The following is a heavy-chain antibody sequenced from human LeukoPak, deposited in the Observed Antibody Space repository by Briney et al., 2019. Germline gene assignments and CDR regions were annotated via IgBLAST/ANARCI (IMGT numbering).Heavy chain of an antibody. D-gene: IGHD4-17*01. V-gene: IGHV3-33*01. J-gene: IGHJ6*02. Sequence: GGSLRLSCAASGFTFSSYGMHWVRQAPGKGLEWVAVIWYDGSNKYYADSVKGRFTISRDNSKNTLYLQMNSLRAEDTAVYYCARSIYGDYYYGMDVWGQGTTVTVSS. CDR2: IWYDGSNK. CDR1: GFTFSSYG. CDR3: ARSIYGDYYYGMDV.